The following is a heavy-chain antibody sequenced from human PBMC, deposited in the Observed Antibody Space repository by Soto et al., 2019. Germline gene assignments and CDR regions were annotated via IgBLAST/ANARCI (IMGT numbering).Heavy chain of an antibody. Sequence: SETLSLTCTVSGGSISGGVGGLYYWSWIRQPPGKGLEWIGYIYDSGSTYYNPSLKSRVTISVDTSKNQFSLKMTSVTAADTAVYYCANGLGPTTGIDYWGQGTPVTVSS. D-gene: IGHD3-9*01. CDR3: ANGLGPTTGIDY. CDR1: GGSISGGVGGLYY. V-gene: IGHV4-30-4*01. CDR2: IYDSGST. J-gene: IGHJ4*02.